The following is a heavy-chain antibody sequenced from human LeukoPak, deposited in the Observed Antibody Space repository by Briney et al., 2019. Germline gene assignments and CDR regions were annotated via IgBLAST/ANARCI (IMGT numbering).Heavy chain of an antibody. Sequence: PSQTLSLTCTVSGGSISSGSYYWSWIRQPAGKGLEWIGHIYTSGSTNYNPSLKSRVTISVDTSKNQFSLKLSSVTAADTAVYYCARDTGIAVAGTVENWGQGTLVTVSS. CDR2: IYTSGST. J-gene: IGHJ4*02. V-gene: IGHV4-61*09. D-gene: IGHD6-19*01. CDR1: GGSISSGSYY. CDR3: ARDTGIAVAGTVEN.